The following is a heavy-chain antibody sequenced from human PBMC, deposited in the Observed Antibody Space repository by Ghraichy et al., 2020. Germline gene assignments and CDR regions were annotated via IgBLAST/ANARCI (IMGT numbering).Heavy chain of an antibody. Sequence: GGSLRLSCAASGFTFSSYGMHWVRQAPGKGLEWVAVIWYDGSNKYYADSVKGRFTISRDNSKKTLYLQMNCLRAEDTAVYYCARDLGDGYNDFDYWGQGTLVTVSS. CDR1: GFTFSSYG. J-gene: IGHJ4*02. D-gene: IGHD5-24*01. V-gene: IGHV3-33*01. CDR3: ARDLGDGYNDFDY. CDR2: IWYDGSNK.